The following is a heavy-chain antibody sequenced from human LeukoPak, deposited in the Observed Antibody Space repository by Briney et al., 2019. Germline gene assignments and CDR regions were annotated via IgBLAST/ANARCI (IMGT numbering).Heavy chain of an antibody. J-gene: IGHJ6*02. Sequence: PGGSLRHPCVPSRFTPSREWMHWGRQAPGKGLVWVSRINSAGSSTSYADSVKGRFTISRDNAKNPLYLQMNSLRAEDTAVYYCAREYVVIAYYYGIDFWGQGTTVTVSS. CDR2: INSAGSST. D-gene: IGHD2-15*01. CDR3: AREYVVIAYYYGIDF. V-gene: IGHV3-74*01. CDR1: RFTPSREW.